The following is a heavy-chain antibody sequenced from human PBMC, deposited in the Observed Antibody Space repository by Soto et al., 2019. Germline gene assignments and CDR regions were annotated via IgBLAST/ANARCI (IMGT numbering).Heavy chain of an antibody. D-gene: IGHD2-15*01. CDR1: GFTFSNYW. V-gene: IGHV3-74*01. Sequence: EVQLVESGGGLVQPGGSLRLSCAASGFTFSNYWMYWVRQAPGKGLVWVSRINSDGSVSSYADSVKGRLTISRDNVKNTLYLQMDSLRAEDTAVHYCARGDCVGGTCYSLAASFYYYMDVWGKGTTVTVFS. J-gene: IGHJ6*03. CDR2: INSDGSVS. CDR3: ARGDCVGGTCYSLAASFYYYMDV.